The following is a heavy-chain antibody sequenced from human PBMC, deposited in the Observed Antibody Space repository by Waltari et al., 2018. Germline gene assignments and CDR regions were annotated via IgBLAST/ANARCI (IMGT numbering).Heavy chain of an antibody. Sequence: EVQLVESGGGLVKPGGSLRLSCAASGFTFSSYSMNWVRQAPGKGLEWVLSISSSSSYIYYANSVNGRFTNSRDNAKNSLYLQMNSLRAEDTAVYYCARDEVVVAATEVRSAFDIWGQGTMVTVSS. V-gene: IGHV3-21*01. CDR3: ARDEVVVAATEVRSAFDI. CDR1: GFTFSSYS. CDR2: ISSSSSYI. J-gene: IGHJ3*02. D-gene: IGHD2-15*01.